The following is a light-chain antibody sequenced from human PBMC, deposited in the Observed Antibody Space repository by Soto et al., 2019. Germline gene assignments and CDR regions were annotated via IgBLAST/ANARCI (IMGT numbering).Light chain of an antibody. Sequence: IQMTQSPSTLSASVGDRVTITCRASQTISNWLAWYQQKPGKAPKLLIYDASSLQSGVPSRFSGSGSGTEYSITTSSLQPDDFATYYCQQYSNYSPWTFGQGTKVEIK. CDR3: QQYSNYSPWT. CDR1: QTISNW. J-gene: IGKJ1*01. CDR2: DAS. V-gene: IGKV1-5*01.